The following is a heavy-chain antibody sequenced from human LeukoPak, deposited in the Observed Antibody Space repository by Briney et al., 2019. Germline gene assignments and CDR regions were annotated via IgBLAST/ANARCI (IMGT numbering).Heavy chain of an antibody. V-gene: IGHV5-10-1*01. CDR2: IDPSDSYT. J-gene: IGHJ4*02. CDR1: GYSFTSYW. Sequence: GESLKISCKGSGYSFTSYWISWVRQMPGKGLEWMGRIDPSDSYTNYSPSFQGHVTISADKSISTAYLQWGSLKASDTAMYYCASNYGDYEGDFDYWGQGTLVTVSS. CDR3: ASNYGDYEGDFDY. D-gene: IGHD4-17*01.